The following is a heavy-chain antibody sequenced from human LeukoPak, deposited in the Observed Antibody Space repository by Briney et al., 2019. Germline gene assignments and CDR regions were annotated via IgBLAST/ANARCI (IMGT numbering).Heavy chain of an antibody. J-gene: IGHJ6*03. CDR2: INPSGGIT. CDR3: ARRSSSDGLGYYYYYMDV. CDR1: GYTFTSYY. D-gene: IGHD6-13*01. Sequence: ASVKVSCKASGYTFTSYYMHWVRQAPGQGLEWMGIINPSGGITSYAQKFQGRVTMTRDTSTSTVYMELSSLRSEDTAVYYCARRSSSDGLGYYYYYMDVWGKGTTVTVSS. V-gene: IGHV1-46*01.